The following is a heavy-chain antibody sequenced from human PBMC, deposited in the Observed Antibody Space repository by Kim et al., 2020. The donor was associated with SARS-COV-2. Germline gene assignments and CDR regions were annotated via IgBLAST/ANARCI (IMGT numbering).Heavy chain of an antibody. CDR3: ARGWPGTTAALGDY. CDR2: INTDTGNP. Sequence: ASVKVSCKASGYTFTSYAMNGVRQAPGQGLEWMGWINTDTGNPTFAQGFTGRFVFSLDTSVSTAYLQISSRKAEDTAVYYCARGWPGTTAALGDYWGQGTLVTVSS. J-gene: IGHJ4*02. V-gene: IGHV7-4-1*02. CDR1: GYTFTSYA. D-gene: IGHD1-7*01.